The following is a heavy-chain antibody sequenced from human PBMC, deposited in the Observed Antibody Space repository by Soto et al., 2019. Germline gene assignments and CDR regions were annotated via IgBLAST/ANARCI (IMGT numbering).Heavy chain of an antibody. CDR2: IYYSGST. CDR1: GGSVSSGSYY. Sequence: QVQLQESGPGLVKPSETLSLTCTVSGGSVSSGSYYWSWIRQPPGKGLEWIGYIYYSGSTNYNPSLKSRVTISVDTSKNQSSLKLSSVTAADTAVYYCAMVPLIAVAGTSYFDYWGQGTLVTVSS. V-gene: IGHV4-61*01. D-gene: IGHD6-19*01. J-gene: IGHJ4*02. CDR3: AMVPLIAVAGTSYFDY.